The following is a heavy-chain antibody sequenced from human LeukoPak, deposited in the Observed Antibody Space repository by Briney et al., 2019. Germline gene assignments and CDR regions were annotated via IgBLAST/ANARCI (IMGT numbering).Heavy chain of an antibody. D-gene: IGHD1-26*01. J-gene: IGHJ4*02. Sequence: PGGSLRLSCAASGFTVSSNYMSWVRQAPVKGLEWVSVIYSGGSTYYADSVKGRFTISRDNSKNTLYLLMNSLRAEDTAVYYCARATQVGATADYWGQGTLVTVSS. CDR1: GFTVSSNY. CDR3: ARATQVGATADY. CDR2: IYSGGST. V-gene: IGHV3-66*01.